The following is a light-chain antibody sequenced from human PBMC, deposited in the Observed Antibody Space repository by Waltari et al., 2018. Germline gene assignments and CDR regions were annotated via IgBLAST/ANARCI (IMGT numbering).Light chain of an antibody. CDR1: RSDVGTHNH. CDR2: DVS. Sequence: QSALTQPASVSGSPGQSITIPCTGTRSDVGTHNHVSWYQQRPGKAPDLIIFDVSNRPSGVSIRFSGSKSGNTASLTISGLQAEDEADYYCNSYTNSGTYVFGSGTKVTVL. J-gene: IGLJ1*01. CDR3: NSYTNSGTYV. V-gene: IGLV2-14*03.